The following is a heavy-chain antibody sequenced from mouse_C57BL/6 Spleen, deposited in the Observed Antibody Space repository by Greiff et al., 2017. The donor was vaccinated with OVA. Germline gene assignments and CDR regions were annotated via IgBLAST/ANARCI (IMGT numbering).Heavy chain of an antibody. J-gene: IGHJ4*01. CDR3: AREGYYGSSPPYYAMDY. CDR2: IYPRSGNT. D-gene: IGHD1-1*01. CDR1: GYTFTSYG. V-gene: IGHV1-81*01. Sequence: QVQLQQSGAELARPEASVKLSCKASGYTFTSYGISWVKQRTGQGLEWIGEIYPRSGNTYYNEKFKGKATLTADKSSSTAYMELRSLTSEDSAVYFCAREGYYGSSPPYYAMDYWGQGTSVTVSS.